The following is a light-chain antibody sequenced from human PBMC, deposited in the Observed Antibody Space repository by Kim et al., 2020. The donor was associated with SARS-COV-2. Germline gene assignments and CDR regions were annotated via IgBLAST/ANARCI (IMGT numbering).Light chain of an antibody. J-gene: IGLJ2*01. CDR3: LSYDSTLSACV. CDR2: NNN. V-gene: IGLV1-40*01. Sequence: QRVTSSCTGTSSKSGEGYDVHGYQHVPGAPPKLLIFNNNNRPSGVPDRFSGSNSGTSASLAITGLQADDEADYYCLSYDSTLSACVFGGGTQLTVL. CDR1: SSKSGEGYD.